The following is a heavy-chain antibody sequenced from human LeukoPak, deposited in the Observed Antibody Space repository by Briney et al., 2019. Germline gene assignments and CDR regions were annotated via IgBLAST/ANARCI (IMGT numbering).Heavy chain of an antibody. CDR1: GFTFTGHS. CDR3: AREKQGGSTPFDY. J-gene: IGHJ4*02. V-gene: IGHV3-30*03. D-gene: IGHD3-16*01. CDR2: VANDEKTT. Sequence: PGGSLRLSCVASGFTFTGHSMHWVRQAPGKGLEWVAVVANDEKTTFYADSLKGRFTVSRDNSKNTVYPQMNSLRDEDTAVYYCAREKQGGSTPFDYWGQGSLVTVSP.